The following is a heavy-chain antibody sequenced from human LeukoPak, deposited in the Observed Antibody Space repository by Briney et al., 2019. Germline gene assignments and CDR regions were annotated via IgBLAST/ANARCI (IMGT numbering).Heavy chain of an antibody. CDR3: ARAYPVHVTMVRGAAYYYGMDV. D-gene: IGHD3-10*01. J-gene: IGHJ6*02. CDR2: INTNTGNP. Sequence: GGSLRLSCAASGYTFTSYAMNWVRQAPGQGLEWMGWINTNTGNPTYAQGFTGRFVFSLDTSVSTAYLQISSLKAEDTAVYYCARAYPVHVTMVRGAAYYYGMDVWGQGTTVTVSS. V-gene: IGHV7-4-1*02. CDR1: GYTFTSYA.